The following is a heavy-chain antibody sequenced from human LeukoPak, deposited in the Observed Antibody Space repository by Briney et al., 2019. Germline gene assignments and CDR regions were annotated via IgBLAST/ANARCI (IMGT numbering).Heavy chain of an antibody. D-gene: IGHD6-19*01. CDR1: GFTVSSNY. V-gene: IGHV3-66*01. CDR2: IYSGGST. J-gene: IGHJ4*02. Sequence: GGSLRLSCTASGFTVSSNYMSWVRRAPGEGLEWVSVIYSGGSTYYADSVKGRFTISRDNSKNTLYLQMNSLRAEDTAVYYCARESSGWVDYWGQGTLVTVSS. CDR3: ARESSGWVDY.